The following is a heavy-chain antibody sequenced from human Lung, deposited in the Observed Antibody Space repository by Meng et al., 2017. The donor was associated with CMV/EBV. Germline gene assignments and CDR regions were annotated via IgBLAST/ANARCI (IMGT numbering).Heavy chain of an antibody. D-gene: IGHD1-26*01. CDR2: ISWDGGST. CDR1: GFTFDDYT. J-gene: IGHJ4*02. V-gene: IGHV3-43*01. Sequence: GESPKIPRAAPGFTFDDYTMHWVRQAPGKGLEWVSLISWDGGSTYYADSVKGRFTISRDNSKNSLYLQMNSLRTEDTALYYCAKDRYSGSYSSPGYFDYWGQGTLVTVSS. CDR3: AKDRYSGSYSSPGYFDY.